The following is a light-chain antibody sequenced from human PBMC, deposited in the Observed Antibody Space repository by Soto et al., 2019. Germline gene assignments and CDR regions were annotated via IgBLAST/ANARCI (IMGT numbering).Light chain of an antibody. Sequence: VLTQSPAILSLSPGERASLSCRASPSIGNFLAWYQQKPGQPPRLLIFDASNRAAGVPARFSGSGSGTDFTLTIRSLEPEDFAVYFCQQRSSWPPITFGQGTRLEIK. J-gene: IGKJ5*01. CDR3: QQRSSWPPIT. V-gene: IGKV3-11*01. CDR1: PSIGNF. CDR2: DAS.